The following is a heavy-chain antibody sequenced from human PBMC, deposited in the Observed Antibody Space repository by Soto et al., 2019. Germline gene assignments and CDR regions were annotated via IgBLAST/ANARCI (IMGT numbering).Heavy chain of an antibody. CDR2: IYYSGST. CDR3: ARDGAAAGTI. Sequence: SETLSLTCTVSGGSISSYYWSWIRQPPGKGLEWIGYIYYSGSTNYNPSLKSRVTISVDTSKNQFSLKLSSVTAADTAVYYCARDGAAAGTIWGQGTLVTVSS. J-gene: IGHJ4*02. CDR1: GGSISSYY. V-gene: IGHV4-59*01. D-gene: IGHD6-13*01.